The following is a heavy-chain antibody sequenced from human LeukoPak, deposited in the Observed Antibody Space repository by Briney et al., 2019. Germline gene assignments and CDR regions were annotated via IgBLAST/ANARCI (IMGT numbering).Heavy chain of an antibody. J-gene: IGHJ4*02. CDR2: IYSGGRT. Sequence: GGSLRLSCAASGFNVSRSFMSWVRQAPGKGLEWVSVIYSGGRTYYADSVKGRITISRDNSKNTLYLQMSSLRAEDTAIYYCARPCGNGWIDYWGQGTLVTVSS. CDR3: ARPCGNGWIDY. V-gene: IGHV3-53*01. D-gene: IGHD6-19*01. CDR1: GFNVSRSF.